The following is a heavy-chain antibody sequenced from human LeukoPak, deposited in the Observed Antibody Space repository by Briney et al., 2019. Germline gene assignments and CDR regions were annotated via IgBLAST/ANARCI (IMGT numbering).Heavy chain of an antibody. J-gene: IGHJ6*04. Sequence: PGGTLRLSCAASGFTFSSYGMSWVRQAPGKGLEWVSSISGSGGSTYYADSVKGRFTISRDNAKNSLYLQMNSLRAEDTAVYYCAELGITMIGGVWGKGTTVTISS. D-gene: IGHD3-10*02. CDR3: AELGITMIGGV. V-gene: IGHV3-23*01. CDR2: ISGSGGST. CDR1: GFTFSSYG.